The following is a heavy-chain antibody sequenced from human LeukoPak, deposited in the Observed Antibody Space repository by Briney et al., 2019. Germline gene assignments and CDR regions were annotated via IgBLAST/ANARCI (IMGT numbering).Heavy chain of an antibody. CDR3: ARLQGGGYYYDSSGYPIEAFDI. V-gene: IGHV5-51*01. CDR1: GYSFTSYW. J-gene: IGHJ3*02. D-gene: IGHD3-22*01. Sequence: GESLKISCQGSGYSFTSYWIGWVRQMPGKGLDWMGNIYPGDSATRNSPSFQGQANISANKSISTAYLLWSSLKASDTAMYYCARLQGGGYYYDSSGYPIEAFDIWGQGTMVTVSS. CDR2: IYPGDSAT.